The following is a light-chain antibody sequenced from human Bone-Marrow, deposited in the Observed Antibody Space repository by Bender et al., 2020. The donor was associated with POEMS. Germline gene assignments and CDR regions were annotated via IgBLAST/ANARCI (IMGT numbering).Light chain of an antibody. Sequence: QSALTQPASVSGSPGQSITISCTGTSSDIGSYNYVSWYQQHPGKAPKLMIYDVSDRPSGVSNRFSGSKSGNTASLTISGLQAEDEGDYYCCSYTGSSYVFGTGTKVTVL. J-gene: IGLJ1*01. CDR1: SSDIGSYNY. CDR2: DVS. CDR3: CSYTGSSYV. V-gene: IGLV2-14*03.